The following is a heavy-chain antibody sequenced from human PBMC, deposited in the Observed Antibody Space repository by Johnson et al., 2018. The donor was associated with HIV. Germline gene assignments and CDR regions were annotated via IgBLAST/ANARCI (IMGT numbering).Heavy chain of an antibody. J-gene: IGHJ3*02. Sequence: VQLVESGGGVVQPGRSLRLSCAASGLIVSSNYMSWVRQAPGKGLEWVSITYSAGSTYYADSVKGRFIVSRDNSKNTLLLQMKSLRADDTAVYYCARAQSLSESSEFGAAFDIWGQGTLVTVSS. CDR1: GLIVSSNY. D-gene: IGHD1-26*01. CDR2: TYSAGST. CDR3: ARAQSLSESSEFGAAFDI. V-gene: IGHV3-66*02.